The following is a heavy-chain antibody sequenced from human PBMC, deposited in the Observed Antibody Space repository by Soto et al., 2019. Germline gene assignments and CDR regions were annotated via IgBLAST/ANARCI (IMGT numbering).Heavy chain of an antibody. D-gene: IGHD6-13*01. Sequence: QVQLVESGGGVVQPRRSLTIFCTASGFTFKHNAMHWIRRAPAKGLEWVADISYDGSTKNYADSVKGRFTISRDNSKNTLSLQMSALKSEDTATYYCAREGIAESGPNYYDLWGQGTLVAVSS. CDR2: ISYDGSTK. CDR1: GFTFKHNA. J-gene: IGHJ4*02. CDR3: AREGIAESGPNYYDL. V-gene: IGHV3-30-3*01.